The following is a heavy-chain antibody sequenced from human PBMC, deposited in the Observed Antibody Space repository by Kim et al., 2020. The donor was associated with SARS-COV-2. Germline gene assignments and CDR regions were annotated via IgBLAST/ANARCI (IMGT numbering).Heavy chain of an antibody. D-gene: IGHD3-22*01. Sequence: ASVKVSCKASGYTFTSYAMHWVRQAPGQRLEWMGWINAGNGNTKYSQKFQGRVTITRDTSASTAYMELSSLRSEDTAVYYCAREWDYDSSGSRGAFDIWGQGTMVTVSS. CDR3: AREWDYDSSGSRGAFDI. CDR1: GYTFTSYA. CDR2: INAGNGNT. V-gene: IGHV1-3*01. J-gene: IGHJ3*02.